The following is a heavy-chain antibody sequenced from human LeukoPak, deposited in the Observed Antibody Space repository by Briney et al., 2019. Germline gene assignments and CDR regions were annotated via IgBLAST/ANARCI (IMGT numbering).Heavy chain of an antibody. CDR2: ISSSSSTI. J-gene: IGHJ4*02. Sequence: GGSLRLSCAASGFTFSSYSMNWVRQAPGKGLEWVSYISSSSSTIYYADSVKGRFTFSRDNAKNSLYLQMNSLRAEDTAVYYCARASYDSSGYYADYWGQGTLVTVSS. D-gene: IGHD3-22*01. CDR3: ARASYDSSGYYADY. CDR1: GFTFSSYS. V-gene: IGHV3-48*04.